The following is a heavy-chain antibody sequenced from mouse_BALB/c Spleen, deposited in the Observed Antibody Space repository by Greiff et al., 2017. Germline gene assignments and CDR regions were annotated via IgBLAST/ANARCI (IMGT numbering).Heavy chain of an antibody. D-gene: IGHD1-1*01. CDR3: NYYGSSAYYFDY. V-gene: IGHV14-4*02. CDR2: IDPENGDT. Sequence: VQLQQSGAELVRSGASVKLSCTASGFNIKDYYMHWVKQRPEQGLEWIGWIDPENGDTEYAPKFQGKATMTADTSSNTAYLQLSSLTSEDTAVYDCNYYGSSAYYFDYWGQGTTLTVSS. CDR1: GFNIKDYY. J-gene: IGHJ2*01.